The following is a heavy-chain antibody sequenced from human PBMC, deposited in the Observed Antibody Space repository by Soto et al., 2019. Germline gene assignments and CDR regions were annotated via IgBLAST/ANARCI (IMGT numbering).Heavy chain of an antibody. Sequence: PSETLSLSCAVSGGSFTSNNWWTWVRQPPGQGLEWIGEIYRTGSTNYNPSLKSRVTISLDKSENQFSLKVTSLTAADTAVYYCASRDPGTSVDYWGQGTLVTVSS. CDR2: IYRTGST. D-gene: IGHD1-7*01. J-gene: IGHJ4*02. CDR3: ASRDPGTSVDY. CDR1: GGSFTSNNW. V-gene: IGHV4-4*02.